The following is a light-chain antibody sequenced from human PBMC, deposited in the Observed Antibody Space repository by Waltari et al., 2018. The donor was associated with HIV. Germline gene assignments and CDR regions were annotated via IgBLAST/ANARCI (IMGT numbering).Light chain of an antibody. CDR1: IRAIGIYAL. V-gene: IGLV2-14*01. CDR3: SSYTDSDTLL. Sequence: QSALTQPASVSGSPGQSITISCTAAIRAIGIYALAPWYQKYPGKAPQLIIFDVNTRPSGISNRFSGSKSGNTASLTISALQGDDEADYYCSSYTDSDTLLFGGGTKLTVL. J-gene: IGLJ2*01. CDR2: DVN.